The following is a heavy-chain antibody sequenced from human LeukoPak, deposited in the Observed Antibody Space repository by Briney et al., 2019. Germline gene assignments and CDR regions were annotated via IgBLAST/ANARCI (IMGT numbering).Heavy chain of an antibody. CDR3: ARDRNRVGIYGSGSYLTDAFDN. CDR2: ISYDGSNK. D-gene: IGHD3-10*01. J-gene: IGHJ3*02. V-gene: IGHV3-30*04. Sequence: PGGSLRLSCAASGFTFSSYAMHWVRQAPGKGLEWVAVISYDGSNKYYADSVKGRFTISRDNSKNTLYLQMNSLRAEDTAVYYCARDRNRVGIYGSGSYLTDAFDNWGQGTMVTVSS. CDR1: GFTFSSYA.